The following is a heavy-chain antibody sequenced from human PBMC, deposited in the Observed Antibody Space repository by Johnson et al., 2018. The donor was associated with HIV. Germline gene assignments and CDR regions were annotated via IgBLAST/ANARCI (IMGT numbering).Heavy chain of an antibody. CDR3: ARVTHIQLWANDAFDI. V-gene: IGHV3-23*04. D-gene: IGHD5-18*01. CDR2: ISGSGGST. CDR1: GFTFSSYA. Sequence: VQLVESGGGLVQPGGSLRLSCAASGFTFSSYAMSWVRQAPGKGLEWVSAISGSGGSTYYADSVKGRFTLSSDNSKNTLYLQMNSLRAEDTAVYYCARVTHIQLWANDAFDIWGQGTMVTVSS. J-gene: IGHJ3*02.